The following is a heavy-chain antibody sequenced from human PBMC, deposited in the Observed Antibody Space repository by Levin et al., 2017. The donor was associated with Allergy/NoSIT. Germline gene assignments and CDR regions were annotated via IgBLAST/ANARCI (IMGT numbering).Heavy chain of an antibody. Sequence: PGESLKISCAASGFTVSSNYMSWVRQAPGKGLEWVSVIYSGGSTYYADSVKGRFTISRDNSKNTLYLQMNSLRAEDTAVYYCAREISGYGDAFDIWGQGTMVTVSS. CDR2: IYSGGST. J-gene: IGHJ3*02. CDR1: GFTVSSNY. D-gene: IGHD5-12*01. V-gene: IGHV3-53*01. CDR3: AREISGYGDAFDI.